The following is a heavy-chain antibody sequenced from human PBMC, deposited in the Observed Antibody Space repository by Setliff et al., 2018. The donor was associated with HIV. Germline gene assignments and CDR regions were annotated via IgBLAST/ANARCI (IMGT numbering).Heavy chain of an antibody. Sequence: ASVKVSCKAFGYSFTSYGISWVRQAPGQGFEWLGWISTYNGNINYAQKVQGRVTMTTDTSTNTVYMELRSLRSDDTAVDYCARDEQYQLLLDYWGQGNLGTVSS. CDR1: GYSFTSYG. CDR3: ARDEQYQLLLDY. J-gene: IGHJ4*02. D-gene: IGHD2-2*01. CDR2: ISTYNGNI. V-gene: IGHV1-18*01.